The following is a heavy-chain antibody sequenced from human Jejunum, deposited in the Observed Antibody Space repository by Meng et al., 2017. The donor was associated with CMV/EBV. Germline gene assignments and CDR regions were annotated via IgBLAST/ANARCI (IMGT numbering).Heavy chain of an antibody. CDR1: CVSISSSGHY. J-gene: IGHJ4*02. CDR3: ARLARYSSGWYPEF. Sequence: SCVSISSSGHYWGWIRQPPGKGLEWIGRIYYNAYTYFNPSLMSRATISIDTSENPLSLRLNSVTAADTAVYYCARLARYSSGWYPEFWGQGTLVTVSS. D-gene: IGHD6-19*01. V-gene: IGHV4-39*02. CDR2: IYYNAYT.